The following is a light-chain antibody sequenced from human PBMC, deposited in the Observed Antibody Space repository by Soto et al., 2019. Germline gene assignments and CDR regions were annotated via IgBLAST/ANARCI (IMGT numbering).Light chain of an antibody. J-gene: IGKJ1*01. CDR1: HSVGST. Sequence: ETVMTQSPATLSVSPGERATLSCRASHSVGSTLAWYQQKPGQAPRLLMFDTSTRATGIPARFSGSGSGTEFTLTISSLQSDDFATYYCQQYNSYSEAFGQGTKVDIK. V-gene: IGKV3-15*01. CDR2: DTS. CDR3: QQYNSYSEA.